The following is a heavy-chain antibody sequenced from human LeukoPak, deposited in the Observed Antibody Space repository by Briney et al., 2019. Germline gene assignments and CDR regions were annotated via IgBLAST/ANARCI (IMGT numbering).Heavy chain of an antibody. CDR2: IKQDGSEK. V-gene: IGHV3-7*03. CDR3: AKPAISSRGWYYDY. D-gene: IGHD6-19*01. CDR1: GFTFSNYG. J-gene: IGHJ4*02. Sequence: PGGSLRLSCASSGFTFSNYGMIWVRQAPGKGLEWVANIKQDGSEKYYVDSVKGRFTISRDNSKNTLYLQMNSLRAEDTAVYYCAKPAISSRGWYYDYWGQGTLVTVSS.